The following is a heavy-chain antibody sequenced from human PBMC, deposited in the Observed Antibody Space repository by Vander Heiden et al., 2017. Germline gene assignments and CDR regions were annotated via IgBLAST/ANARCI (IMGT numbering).Heavy chain of an antibody. CDR1: GFTFSSYA. V-gene: IGHV3-23*01. CDR3: AKVGCSGGSCKPFYFQH. J-gene: IGHJ1*01. Sequence: EVQLLESGGGLVQPGGSLRLSCAASGFTFSSYAMSWVRQAPGKGLEWVSAISGSGGSTYYADSVKGRFTISRDNSKNTLYLQMNSLRAEDTAVYYCAKVGCSGGSCKPFYFQHWCQVTLVTVSS. D-gene: IGHD2-15*01. CDR2: ISGSGGST.